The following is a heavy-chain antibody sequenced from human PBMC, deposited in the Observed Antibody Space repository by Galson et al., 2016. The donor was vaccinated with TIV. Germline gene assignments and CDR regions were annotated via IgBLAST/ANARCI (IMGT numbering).Heavy chain of an antibody. CDR2: INWSGSQI. Sequence: SLRLSCAASGFTFDDYAMHWVRQAPGKGLEWVSGINWSGSQIDYADSVRGRFTISRDNAKNSLSLQMNSLITDDTAFYYRAKDRGSMIEVLRDAFDLWGQGTMVTVSP. CDR1: GFTFDDYA. V-gene: IGHV3-9*01. J-gene: IGHJ3*01. CDR3: AKDRGSMIEVLRDAFDL. D-gene: IGHD3-22*01.